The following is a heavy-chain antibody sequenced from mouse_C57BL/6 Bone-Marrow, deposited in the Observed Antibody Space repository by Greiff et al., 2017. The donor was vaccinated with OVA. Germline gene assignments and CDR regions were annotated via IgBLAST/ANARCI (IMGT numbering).Heavy chain of an antibody. J-gene: IGHJ2*01. CDR2: IRNKPNGSTT. CDR3: ARYKGRVAVDYFDY. Sequence: EVQLVESGGGLVQPGDSLSLSCAASGFTFTNYYMSWVRQPPGKALEWLAFIRNKPNGSTTAYSASVTGRFTISRDNSQSILYLQMKALRAEDSATYYCARYKGRVAVDYFDYWGQGTALTVSS. D-gene: IGHD1-1*01. V-gene: IGHV7-3*01. CDR1: GFTFTNYY.